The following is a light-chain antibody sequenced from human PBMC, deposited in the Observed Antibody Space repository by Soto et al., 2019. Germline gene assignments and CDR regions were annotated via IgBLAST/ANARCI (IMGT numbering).Light chain of an antibody. CDR1: QSISSW. CDR3: QQYNSYLT. V-gene: IGKV1-5*01. CDR2: DAS. J-gene: IGKJ3*01. Sequence: DIQMTQSPSTLSASVGDRVTITCRASQSISSWLAWYQQKRGKAPKLLIYDASSLESGVPSRFSGSGSGTEFTLTISSLQPDDFATYYCQQYNSYLTFGPGTKVDIK.